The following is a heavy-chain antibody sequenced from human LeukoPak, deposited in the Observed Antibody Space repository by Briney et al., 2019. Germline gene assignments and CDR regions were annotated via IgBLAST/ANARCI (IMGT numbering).Heavy chain of an antibody. Sequence: GGSLRLSCAASGFTFSSYTMHWVRQAPGKGLEWVAVISYDGSNKYYADSVKGRFTISRDNSKNTLHLQMNSLRAEDTAVYYCARDGRLWGSHYDILTGYYPYYFDYWGQGTLVTVSS. CDR3: ARDGRLWGSHYDILTGYYPYYFDY. V-gene: IGHV3-30*04. CDR1: GFTFSSYT. CDR2: ISYDGSNK. D-gene: IGHD3-9*01. J-gene: IGHJ4*02.